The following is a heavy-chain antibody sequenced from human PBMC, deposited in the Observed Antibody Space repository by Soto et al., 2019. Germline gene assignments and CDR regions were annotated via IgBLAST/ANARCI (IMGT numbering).Heavy chain of an antibody. V-gene: IGHV3-48*01. CDR2: ISSSSSTI. CDR1: GFTFSSYS. CDR3: ASDSGYDLYYFDY. D-gene: IGHD5-12*01. J-gene: IGHJ4*02. Sequence: GGSLRLSCAASGFTFSSYSMNWVRQAPGKGLEWVSYISSSSSTIYYADSVKGRFTISRDNAKNSLYLQMNSLRAEDTAVYYCASDSGYDLYYFDYWGQGTLVTVSS.